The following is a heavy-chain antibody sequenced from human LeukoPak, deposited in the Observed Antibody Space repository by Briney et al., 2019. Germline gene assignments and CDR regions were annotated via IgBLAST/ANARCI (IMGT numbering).Heavy chain of an antibody. D-gene: IGHD3-9*01. J-gene: IGHJ3*02. Sequence: PGGSLRLSCAASGFTFSSYAMHWVRQAPGKGLEWVAVISYDGSNKYYADSVKGRFTISRDNSKNTLYLQMNSLRAEDTAVYYCARDYFVDAFDIWGQGTMVTVSS. CDR3: ARDYFVDAFDI. CDR1: GFTFSSYA. CDR2: ISYDGSNK. V-gene: IGHV3-30*04.